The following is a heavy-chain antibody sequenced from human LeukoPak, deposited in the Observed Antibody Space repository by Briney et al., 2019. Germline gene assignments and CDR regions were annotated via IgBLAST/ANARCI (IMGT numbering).Heavy chain of an antibody. D-gene: IGHD1-26*01. CDR3: AREGGSYSGAFDI. CDR1: GYTFTVYY. V-gene: IGHV1-2*02. CDR2: INPNSGGT. Sequence: GASVKVSCKASGYTFTVYYMHWVRQAPGQGLEWMGWINPNSGGTNYAQKLQGRVTMTRDTSISTAYMELSRLRSDDTAVYYCAREGGSYSGAFDIWGQGTMVTVSS. J-gene: IGHJ3*02.